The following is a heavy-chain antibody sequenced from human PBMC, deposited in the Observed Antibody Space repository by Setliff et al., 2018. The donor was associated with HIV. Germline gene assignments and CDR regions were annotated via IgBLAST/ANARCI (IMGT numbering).Heavy chain of an antibody. J-gene: IGHJ3*02. CDR1: GGSISSGGYC. Sequence: SETLSLTCTVSGGSISSGGYCWSWIRQHPGRGLEWIGYIYYSGNTYYNPSLKSRLTISVDTSKNHFSPKLSSVTAADTAVYYCARAFCSSASCYGGGDAFDIWGQGTMVTVSS. CDR3: ARAFCSSASCYGGGDAFDI. V-gene: IGHV4-31*03. D-gene: IGHD2-2*01. CDR2: IYYSGNT.